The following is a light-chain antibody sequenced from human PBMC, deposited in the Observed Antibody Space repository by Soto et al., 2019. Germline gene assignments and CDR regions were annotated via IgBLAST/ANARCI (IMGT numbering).Light chain of an antibody. V-gene: IGKV1-5*03. CDR1: QTIRSW. CDR3: EHYNSCPEA. Sequence: DIQMTQSPSTLSGAVGDRVTITCRASQTIRSWLAWYQQKPGKAPKLLIYMSSTFKSGVPSRFSGSGSGTEYILTISSLQPDDFVTYHCEHYNSCPEAFGEGTKVDLK. CDR2: MSS. J-gene: IGKJ1*01.